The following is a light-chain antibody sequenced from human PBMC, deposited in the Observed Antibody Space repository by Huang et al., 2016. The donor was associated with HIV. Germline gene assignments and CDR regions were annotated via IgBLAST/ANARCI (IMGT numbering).Light chain of an antibody. J-gene: IGKJ2*01. CDR3: MQGTHWPPL. CDR1: QSLVHSDGTTY. Sequence: DVVMTQSPLSLPVTLGQPASISCRSSQSLVHSDGTTYLNWFQQRPGQSPRRLIYEVSDRDSGVPDRFSGSGSGTDFTLKISRVEAEDVGVYYCMQGTHWPPLFGQGTKLEIK. CDR2: EVS. V-gene: IGKV2-30*02.